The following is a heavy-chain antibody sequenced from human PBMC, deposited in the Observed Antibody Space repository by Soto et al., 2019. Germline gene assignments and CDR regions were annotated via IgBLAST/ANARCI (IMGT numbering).Heavy chain of an antibody. CDR3: TKLPWADYGGISDP. J-gene: IGHJ5*02. V-gene: IGHV4-59*01. CDR2: IYYTGTT. Sequence: PSETLSLTCTDSGGSISSYYWSWIRQPPGKGLEWIGYIYYTGTTNYSPSLKSRVTISVDTSKNQFSLKLSSVTTADTAVSYCTKLPWADYGGISDPWGQGTLVIGSS. D-gene: IGHD4-17*01. CDR1: GGSISSYY.